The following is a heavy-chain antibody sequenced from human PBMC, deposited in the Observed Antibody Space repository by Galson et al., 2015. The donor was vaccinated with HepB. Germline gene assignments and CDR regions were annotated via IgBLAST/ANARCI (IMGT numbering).Heavy chain of an antibody. CDR1: GDSISSDY. CDR3: ARDGTVATGVFWYFDL. CDR2: IYYSGST. D-gene: IGHD1-1*01. J-gene: IGHJ2*01. Sequence: ETLSLTCTVSGDSISSDYWSWIRQPPGKGLEWIGYIYYSGSTNYNPSLKSRVTISVDTSKNQFSLKLSSVTAADTAVYYCARDGTVATGVFWYFDLWGRGTLVTVSS. V-gene: IGHV4-59*01.